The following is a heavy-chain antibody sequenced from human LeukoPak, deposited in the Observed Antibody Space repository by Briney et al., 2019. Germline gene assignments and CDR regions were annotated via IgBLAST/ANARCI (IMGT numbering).Heavy chain of an antibody. CDR2: ISSSSSYI. CDR1: GFTFSSYS. Sequence: PGGSLRLSCAASGFTFSSYSMNWVRQAPGKGLEWVSSISSSSSYIYYADSVKDRFTISRDNAKNSLYLQMNSLGAEDTAVYYCATYSSSNAREFQHWGQGTLVTVSA. J-gene: IGHJ1*01. V-gene: IGHV3-21*01. CDR3: ATYSSSNAREFQH. D-gene: IGHD2-2*01.